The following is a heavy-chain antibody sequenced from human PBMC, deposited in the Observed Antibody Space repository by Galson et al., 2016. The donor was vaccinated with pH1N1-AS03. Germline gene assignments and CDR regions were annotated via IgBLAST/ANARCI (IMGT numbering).Heavy chain of an antibody. CDR3: AKDPGLGGDRDY. CDR1: GFSFSDYG. Sequence: SLRLSCAASGFSFSDYGMHWARQAPGKGLEWITIIRYDGSKKYADSVNGRFTISRDNSKNTLYLQMNNLRIEDTATYYCAKDPGLGGDRDYWGQGPLVTVSS. CDR2: IRYDGSKK. D-gene: IGHD1-14*01. V-gene: IGHV3-30*02. J-gene: IGHJ4*02.